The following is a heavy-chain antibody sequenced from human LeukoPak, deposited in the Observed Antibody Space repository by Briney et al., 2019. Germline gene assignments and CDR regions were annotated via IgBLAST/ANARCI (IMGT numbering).Heavy chain of an antibody. V-gene: IGHV4-59*12. Sequence: SETLSLTCIVSGGSIGTYYWSWIRQSPGKGLEWIGSIYHSGSTYYNPSLKSRVTMSVDSSNNQFSLKLSSVTAADTAVFYCARENTGSYREFDYWGQGTLVTVSS. CDR1: GGSIGTYY. D-gene: IGHD1-26*01. CDR2: IYHSGST. J-gene: IGHJ4*02. CDR3: ARENTGSYREFDY.